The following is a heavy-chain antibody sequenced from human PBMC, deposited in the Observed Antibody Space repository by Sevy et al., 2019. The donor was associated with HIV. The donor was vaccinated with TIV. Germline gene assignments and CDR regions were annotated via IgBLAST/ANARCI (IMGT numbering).Heavy chain of an antibody. D-gene: IGHD4-17*01. CDR3: AREGSYGDYMLSYYYGMDV. CDR1: GFTFSSYS. CDR2: IYQDGSEK. J-gene: IGHJ6*02. Sequence: GGSLRLSCAASGFTFSSYSMYWVRQAPGKGLEWVASIYQDGSEKYYMDSVKGRITVSRDNAKNSLFLQMNSLRVEDTAVYYCAREGSYGDYMLSYYYGMDVWGQGTTVTVSS. V-gene: IGHV3-7*01.